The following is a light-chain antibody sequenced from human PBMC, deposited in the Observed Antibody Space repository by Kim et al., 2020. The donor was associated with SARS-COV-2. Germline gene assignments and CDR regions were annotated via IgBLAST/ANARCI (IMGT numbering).Light chain of an antibody. Sequence: GRSITRFCTGTSGGVGRLNLGSWYEQRPGKAPNLIVYEGRRRPSGVFNRFAGSKSGNTASLTISGLQAEDEADYYCCSYAGATKYVFGAGTKVTVL. J-gene: IGLJ1*01. V-gene: IGLV2-23*01. CDR3: CSYAGATKYV. CDR2: EGR. CDR1: SGGVGRLNL.